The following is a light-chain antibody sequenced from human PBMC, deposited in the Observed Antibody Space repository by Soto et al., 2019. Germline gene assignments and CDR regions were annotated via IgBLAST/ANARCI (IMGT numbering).Light chain of an antibody. CDR2: LGS. J-gene: IGKJ1*01. V-gene: IGKV2-28*01. CDR1: QSLLHSNGYNY. CDR3: MQALQAPLT. Sequence: DIVVTQSPLSLPVTPGEPASISCRSSQSLLHSNGYNYLDWYLQKPGQSPQLLIYLGSNRASGVPGRFSGSGSGTDFTLRISRVEAEDVALYSCMQALQAPLTFGQGTKVEI.